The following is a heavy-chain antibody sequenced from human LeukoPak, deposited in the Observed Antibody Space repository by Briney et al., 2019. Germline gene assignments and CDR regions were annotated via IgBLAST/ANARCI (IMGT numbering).Heavy chain of an antibody. V-gene: IGHV3-74*01. CDR1: GFTFSTYW. D-gene: IGHD3-22*01. J-gene: IGHJ1*01. CDR2: IKSDGRT. CDR3: ARAPSEIGGYYPEYFRH. Sequence: GGSPRLPCAASGFTFSTYWLHWVRQAPGKGLVLVSRIKSDGRTNYADSVKGRFTSSGRHARNTVSLQMDSLRAEDTGVYYCARAPSEIGGYYPEYFRHWGQGTLVTVSS.